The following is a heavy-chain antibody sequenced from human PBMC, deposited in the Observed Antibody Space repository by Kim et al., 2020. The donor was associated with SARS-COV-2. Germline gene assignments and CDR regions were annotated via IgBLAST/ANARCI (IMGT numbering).Heavy chain of an antibody. D-gene: IGHD6-19*01. V-gene: IGHV3-11*01. Sequence: YADSVKGRFTISRDNAKNSLYLQMNSLRAEDTAVYYCARAPSGWYHYFDYWGQGTLVTVSS. CDR3: ARAPSGWYHYFDY. J-gene: IGHJ4*02.